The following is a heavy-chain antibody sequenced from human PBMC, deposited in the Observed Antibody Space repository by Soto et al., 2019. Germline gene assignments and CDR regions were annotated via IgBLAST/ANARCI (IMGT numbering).Heavy chain of an antibody. Sequence: QVQLVESGGGVVQPGRSLRLSCAASGFTFSSYGMHWVRQAPGKGLEWVAVIWYDGSNKYYADSVKGRFTISRDNSKNTLYLQMNSLRAEDTAVYSCAREYGYSNQGSFDYWGQGNLVTVAS. V-gene: IGHV3-33*01. D-gene: IGHD4-4*01. CDR2: IWYDGSNK. CDR3: AREYGYSNQGSFDY. CDR1: GFTFSSYG. J-gene: IGHJ4*02.